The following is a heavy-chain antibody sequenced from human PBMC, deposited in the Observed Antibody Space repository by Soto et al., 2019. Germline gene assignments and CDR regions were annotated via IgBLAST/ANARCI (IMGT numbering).Heavy chain of an antibody. CDR3: ARVAMENYHDMWSGSTSSALDV. Sequence: SETLSLTCKVSGGSMRGYSWSWIRQTPGEGLEWIGYVSHSGRADYSPSLKNRVTISLDMSKNHFALHVNSVDPADTAVYYCARVAMENYHDMWSGSTSSALDVWGQGTTVTVSS. D-gene: IGHD3-3*01. CDR1: GGSMRGYS. CDR2: VSHSGRA. J-gene: IGHJ6*02. V-gene: IGHV4-59*13.